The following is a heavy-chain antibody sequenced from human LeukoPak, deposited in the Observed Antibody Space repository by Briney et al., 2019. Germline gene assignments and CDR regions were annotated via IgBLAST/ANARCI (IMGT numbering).Heavy chain of an antibody. CDR3: AREDIAAAGLHYYYMDV. V-gene: IGHV4-38-2*02. Sequence: PSETLSLTCAVSGYSISSGYYWGWIRQPPGKGLEWIGSIYHSGSTYYNPSLKSRVTISVDTSKNQFSLKLSSVTAADTAVYYCAREDIAAAGLHYYYMDVWSKGTTVTVSS. D-gene: IGHD6-13*01. J-gene: IGHJ6*03. CDR1: GYSISSGYY. CDR2: IYHSGST.